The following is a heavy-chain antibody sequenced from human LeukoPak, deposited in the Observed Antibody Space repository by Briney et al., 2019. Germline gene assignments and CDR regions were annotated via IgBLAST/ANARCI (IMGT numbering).Heavy chain of an antibody. V-gene: IGHV1-2*02. J-gene: IGHJ4*02. D-gene: IGHD2-21*02. CDR3: ARGGSTDSIHSCGGNCYFLDY. CDR1: GYTFTGNH. Sequence: GASVKVSCKASGYTFTGNHMHWVRQAPGQGLEWMGWINHNSGGTNYAQKFQGRVIMTRDTSISTAYMELSRVGSDDTAVYYCARGGSTDSIHSCGGNCYFLDYWGQGTLVTVSS. CDR2: INHNSGGT.